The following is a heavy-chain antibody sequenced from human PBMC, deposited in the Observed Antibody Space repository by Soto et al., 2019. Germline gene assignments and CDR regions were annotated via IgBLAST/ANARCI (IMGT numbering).Heavy chain of an antibody. V-gene: IGHV4-34*01. CDR2: INHSGST. D-gene: IGHD3-22*01. Sequence: LSLTCAVYGGSFSGYYWSWIRQPPGKGLEWIGEINHSGSTNYNPSLKSRVTISVDTSKNQFSLKLSSVTAADTAVYYCARGAAIVYYYYYGMDVWGQGTTVTVSS. J-gene: IGHJ6*02. CDR1: GGSFSGYY. CDR3: ARGAAIVYYYYYGMDV.